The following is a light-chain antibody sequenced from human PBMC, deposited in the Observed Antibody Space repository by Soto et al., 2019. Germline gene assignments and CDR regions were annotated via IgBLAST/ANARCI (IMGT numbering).Light chain of an antibody. Sequence: QSVLTQPPSVSGAPGQRVTISCSGTSSNIGAGYDVHWYHQLPGTAPKLLIFGNNNRPSGVAARFSASRSGTSASLAITGVQDADEDDYYCQTFDTSRRGSVFGGGTKVTVL. V-gene: IGLV1-40*01. CDR3: QTFDTSRRGSV. CDR2: GNN. CDR1: SSNIGAGYD. J-gene: IGLJ3*02.